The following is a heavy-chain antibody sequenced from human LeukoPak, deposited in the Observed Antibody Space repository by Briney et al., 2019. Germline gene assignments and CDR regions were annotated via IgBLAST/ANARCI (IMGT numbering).Heavy chain of an antibody. Sequence: GSSVKVSCKASGGTFSSYAISWVRQAPGQGLEWMGGIIPIFGTVNYAQKFQGRVTITADESTSTAYMELSSLRSEDTAVYYCARTVPVKSGSYPCWGQGTLVTVSS. CDR3: ARTVPVKSGSYPC. CDR1: GGTFSSYA. J-gene: IGHJ4*02. V-gene: IGHV1-69*01. D-gene: IGHD1-26*01. CDR2: IIPIFGTV.